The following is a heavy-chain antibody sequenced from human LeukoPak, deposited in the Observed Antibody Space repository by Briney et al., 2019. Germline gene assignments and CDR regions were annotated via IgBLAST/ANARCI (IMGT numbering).Heavy chain of an antibody. CDR2: INHSGST. D-gene: IGHD2-2*01. Sequence: SETLSLTCTVSGGSFSGYYWSWIRQPPGKGLEWIGEINHSGSTNYNPSLKSRVTISVDTSRNQFSLKLSSVTAADTAVYYCARDIVVVPAAHALDYWGQGTLVTVSS. CDR1: GGSFSGYY. CDR3: ARDIVVVPAAHALDY. J-gene: IGHJ4*02. V-gene: IGHV4-34*01.